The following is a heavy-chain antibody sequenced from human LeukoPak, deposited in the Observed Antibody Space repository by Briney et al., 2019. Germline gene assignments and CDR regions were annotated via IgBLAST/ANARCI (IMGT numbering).Heavy chain of an antibody. D-gene: IGHD5-18*01. V-gene: IGHV1-69*13. CDR3: ARASSDDTSMAAPFAY. Sequence: ASVKVSCKASGGTFSRYAINWVRQAPGQGPEWMGGTVPMFGTANYAQKFQGRVTITADESTNTAYMELSRLRSEDTAIYYCARASSDDTSMAAPFAYWGQGSLVTVSS. CDR2: TVPMFGTA. J-gene: IGHJ4*02. CDR1: GGTFSRYA.